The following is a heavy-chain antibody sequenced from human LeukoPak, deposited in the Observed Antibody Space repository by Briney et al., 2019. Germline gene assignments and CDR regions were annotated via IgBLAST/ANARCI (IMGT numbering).Heavy chain of an antibody. Sequence: PGGSLRLSCAASGFSVRNYYTTWVRQAPGKGLEWVSVISDGGATYYADSVKVRFTISRDNSKNTLYLQMISLRDEDTAVYYCASSITTPGGFGYWGQGTLVTVSS. CDR3: ASSITTPGGFGY. D-gene: IGHD3-16*01. CDR1: GFSVRNYY. V-gene: IGHV3-66*01. CDR2: ISDGGAT. J-gene: IGHJ4*02.